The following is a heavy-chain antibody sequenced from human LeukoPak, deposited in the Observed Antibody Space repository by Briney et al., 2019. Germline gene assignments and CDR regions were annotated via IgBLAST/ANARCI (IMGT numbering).Heavy chain of an antibody. Sequence: GGSLRLSCAASGFTVSSNYMSWVRQAPGKGLEWVPAISGSGGSTYYADSVKGRFTISRDNSKNTLYLQMNSLRAEDTAVYYCAKVTGIAAAGSYYFDYWGQGTLVTVSS. CDR2: ISGSGGST. CDR3: AKVTGIAAAGSYYFDY. V-gene: IGHV3-23*01. CDR1: GFTVSSNY. J-gene: IGHJ4*02. D-gene: IGHD6-13*01.